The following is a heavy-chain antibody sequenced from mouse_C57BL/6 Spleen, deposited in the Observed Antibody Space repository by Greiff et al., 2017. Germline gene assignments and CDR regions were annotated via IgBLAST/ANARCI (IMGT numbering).Heavy chain of an antibody. CDR3: ARFDGYYAWFAY. J-gene: IGHJ3*01. CDR2: ISYSGST. Sequence: EVQLQQSGPGMVKPSPSLSLTCTVTGYSITSGYDWHWIRHVPGNKLEWMGYISYSGSTNYNPSLKSRISITHDTSKNHFFLKLNSVTTEDTATYYCARFDGYYAWFAYWGQGTLVTVSA. V-gene: IGHV3-1*01. CDR1: GYSITSGYD. D-gene: IGHD2-3*01.